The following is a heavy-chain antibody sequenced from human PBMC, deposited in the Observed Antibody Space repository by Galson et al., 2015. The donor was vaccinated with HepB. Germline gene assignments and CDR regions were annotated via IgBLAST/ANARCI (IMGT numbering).Heavy chain of an antibody. CDR2: ISGSGGST. D-gene: IGHD3-10*01. J-gene: IGHJ6*03. V-gene: IGHV3-23*01. Sequence: SLRLSCAASGFTFSSYAMSWVRQAPGKGLEWVSAISGSGGSTYYADSVKGRFTISRDNSKNTLYLQMNSLRAEDTAVYYCAKSDRGVGFYYYYMDVWGKGTTVTVSS. CDR1: GFTFSSYA. CDR3: AKSDRGVGFYYYYMDV.